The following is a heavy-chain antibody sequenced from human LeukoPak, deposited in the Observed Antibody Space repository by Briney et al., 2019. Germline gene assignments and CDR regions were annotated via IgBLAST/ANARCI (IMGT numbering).Heavy chain of an antibody. J-gene: IGHJ4*02. CDR2: INHSGNT. CDR3: ARRGASYRYFDY. Sequence: PSETLSLTCAVYGESFSGYYWSWIRQPPGKGLEWIGEINHSGNTKYNPSLKSRVTISADTSKNQFSLKLSSVTAADTAVYYCARRGASYRYFDYWGQGALVTVSS. V-gene: IGHV4-34*01. D-gene: IGHD1-26*01. CDR1: GESFSGYY.